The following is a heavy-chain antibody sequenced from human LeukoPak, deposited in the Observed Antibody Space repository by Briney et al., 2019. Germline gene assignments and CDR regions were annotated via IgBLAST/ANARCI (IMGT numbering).Heavy chain of an antibody. Sequence: GGSLRLSCAASGFTFSRYGMHWVRQAPGKGLEWVAVIWYDGGNKYYADSVKGRFTISRDNSKNTVYLQMNSLRVEDTALYYCARDWNHYFDYWGQGTLVTVSS. D-gene: IGHD1-1*01. V-gene: IGHV3-33*01. J-gene: IGHJ4*02. CDR2: IWYDGGNK. CDR1: GFTFSRYG. CDR3: ARDWNHYFDY.